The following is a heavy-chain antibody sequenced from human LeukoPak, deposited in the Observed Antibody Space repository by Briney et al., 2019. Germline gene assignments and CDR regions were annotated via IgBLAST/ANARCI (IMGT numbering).Heavy chain of an antibody. CDR1: GGSISSYY. J-gene: IGHJ4*02. Sequence: SESLSLTCTVSGGSISSYYWSWIRQPPRNGLEWIGYIYYSGGTNYNPSLKSRVTISVDTSKNQFSLKLSSVTAADTAVYYCARGGITMVRGVIITPAFDYWGQGTLVTVSS. V-gene: IGHV4-59*01. CDR2: IYYSGGT. D-gene: IGHD3-10*01. CDR3: ARGGITMVRGVIITPAFDY.